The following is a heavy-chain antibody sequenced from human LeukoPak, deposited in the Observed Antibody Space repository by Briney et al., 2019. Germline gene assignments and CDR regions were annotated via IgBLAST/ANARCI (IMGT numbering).Heavy chain of an antibody. Sequence: SEPLSLTCTVSGGSISSYYGNWIRQPAGRGLGWIGRVYTSGTTTYNPSLQSRVALSVDTSKKHISLTLTSVTAADTAVYYCARGGLVLNPTVNWFDPWGQGILVTVSS. CDR2: VYTSGTT. J-gene: IGHJ5*02. CDR3: ARGGLVLNPTVNWFDP. V-gene: IGHV4-4*07. D-gene: IGHD3-3*01. CDR1: GGSISSYY.